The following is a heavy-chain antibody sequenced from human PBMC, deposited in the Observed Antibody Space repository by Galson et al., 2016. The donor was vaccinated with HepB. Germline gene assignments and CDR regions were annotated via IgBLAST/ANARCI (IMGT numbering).Heavy chain of an antibody. CDR3: ARDLRGMIRFFDWSTHFNS. Sequence: SLRLSCAASGLTFSRHWMSWARQAPGKGLEWVANINQDGSQKYYVDSVKGRFTISRDNAKNSPYLQMNNVRAEDTAVYYCARDLRGMIRFFDWSTHFNSWGQGTLGTGSA. CDR2: INQDGSQK. D-gene: IGHD3-9*01. J-gene: IGHJ4*02. CDR1: GLTFSRHW. V-gene: IGHV3-7*01.